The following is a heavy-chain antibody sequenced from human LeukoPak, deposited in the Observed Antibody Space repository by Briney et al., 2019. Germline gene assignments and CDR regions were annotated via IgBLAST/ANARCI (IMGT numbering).Heavy chain of an antibody. Sequence: SETLSLTCTVSGGSINYYYWMWIRQPPGKGLEWIGYIYYSGSTNYNPSLKSRVTISVDTSKSQFSLKLSSVTAADTAIYYCARNIVGPRQVDYWGQGTLVTVSS. CDR3: ARNIVGPRQVDY. CDR2: IYYSGST. J-gene: IGHJ4*02. CDR1: GGSINYYY. D-gene: IGHD1-26*01. V-gene: IGHV4-59*01.